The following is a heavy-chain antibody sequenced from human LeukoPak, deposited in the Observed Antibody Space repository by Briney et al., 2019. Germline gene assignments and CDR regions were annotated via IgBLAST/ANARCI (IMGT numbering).Heavy chain of an antibody. J-gene: IGHJ4*02. CDR1: GVSISSGGYY. V-gene: IGHV4-31*03. D-gene: IGHD3-9*01. CDR3: ARDNYDILIGYPLYYFDY. CDR2: IYYSGST. Sequence: PSQTLSLTCTVSGVSISSGGYYWSWIRQHPGKGLEWIGYIYYSGSTYYNPSLKRRVTISVDTSKNQFSLKLSSVTAADTAVYYCARDNYDILIGYPLYYFDYWGQGTLVTVSS.